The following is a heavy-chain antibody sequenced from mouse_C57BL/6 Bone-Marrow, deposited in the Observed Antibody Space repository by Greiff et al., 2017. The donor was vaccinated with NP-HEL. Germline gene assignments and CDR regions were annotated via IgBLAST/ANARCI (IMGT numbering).Heavy chain of an antibody. CDR3: ARSPLWLRRNYYAMDY. CDR1: GYSITSDY. J-gene: IGHJ4*01. V-gene: IGHV3-8*01. Sequence: EVKLVESGPGLAKPSQTLSLTCSVTGYSITSDYWNWIRKFPGNKLEYMGYISYSGSTYYNPSLKSRISITRDTSKNQYYLQLNSVTTEDTATYYCARSPLWLRRNYYAMDYWGQGTLVTVSS. CDR2: ISYSGST. D-gene: IGHD2-2*01.